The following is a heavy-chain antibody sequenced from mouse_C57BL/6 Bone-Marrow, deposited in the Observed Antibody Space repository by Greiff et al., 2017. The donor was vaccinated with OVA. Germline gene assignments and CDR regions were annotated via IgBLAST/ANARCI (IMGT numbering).Heavy chain of an antibody. D-gene: IGHD2-2*01. Sequence: QVQLQQSGAELARPGASVKLSCKASGYTFTSYGISWVKQRPGQGLEWIGEIYPRGSNTYYNEKFKGKATLTADKSSSTAYMELRSLTSEDSAVYFCARGAIYYGYGGGFAYWGQGTLVTVSA. CDR2: IYPRGSNT. CDR3: ARGAIYYGYGGGFAY. V-gene: IGHV1-81*01. J-gene: IGHJ3*01. CDR1: GYTFTSYG.